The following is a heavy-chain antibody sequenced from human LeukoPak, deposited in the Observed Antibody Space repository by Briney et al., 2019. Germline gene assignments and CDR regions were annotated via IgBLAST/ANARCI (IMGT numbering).Heavy chain of an antibody. CDR1: GYTFTGYY. CDR2: INPNSGGT. J-gene: IGHJ4*02. V-gene: IGHV1-2*02. D-gene: IGHD5-24*01. CDR3: ARDRGEMATTPYFDY. Sequence: ASVKLSCKASGYTFTGYYMHWVRQAPGQGLEWVGWINPNSGGTNYAQKFQGRVTMTRDTSISTAYMELSRLRSDDTAVYYCARDRGEMATTPYFDYWGQGTLVTVSS.